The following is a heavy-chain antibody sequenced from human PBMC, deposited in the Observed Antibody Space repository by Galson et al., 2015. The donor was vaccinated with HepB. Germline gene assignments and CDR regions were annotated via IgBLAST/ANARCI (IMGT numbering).Heavy chain of an antibody. J-gene: IGHJ6*02. CDR2: ISAYNGNT. V-gene: IGHV1-18*01. CDR1: GYTFTNYG. CDR3: ARDLSPSYYYSGMDV. Sequence: SVKVSCKASGYTFTNYGINWVRLAPGQGLEWMGWISAYNGNTNYAQKLQGRVTMTIDTSTSTAYMELRSLRSDDTAVYYCARDLSPSYYYSGMDVWGQGTTVTVSS.